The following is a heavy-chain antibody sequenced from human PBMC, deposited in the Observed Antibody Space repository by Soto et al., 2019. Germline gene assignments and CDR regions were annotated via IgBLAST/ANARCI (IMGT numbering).Heavy chain of an antibody. CDR3: SKVKTSNTPYNSVDY. CDR1: GFTFSRYA. V-gene: IGHV3-23*01. Sequence: PVVSLGLSWAASGFTFSRYAMSWGRQAPGKGLEWVSTFSGPGGGTYYADSVKGRSTISRDNFKSSLYLQMSSLRAEDTAVYYCSKVKTSNTPYNSVDYWGKGT. J-gene: IGHJ4*02. D-gene: IGHD2-15*01. CDR2: FSGPGGGT.